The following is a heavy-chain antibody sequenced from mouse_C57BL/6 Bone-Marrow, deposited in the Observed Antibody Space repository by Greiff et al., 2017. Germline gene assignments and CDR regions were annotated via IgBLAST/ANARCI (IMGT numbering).Heavy chain of an antibody. Sequence: VQLKQSGGDLVKPGGSLKLSCAASGFTFSSYGMSWVRQTPDKRLEWVATISSGGSYTYYPDSVKGRFTISRDNAKNTLYLQMSSLKSEDTAMYYCARRGRRGYFDVWGTGTTVTVSS. D-gene: IGHD1-1*01. V-gene: IGHV5-6*01. CDR2: ISSGGSYT. CDR3: ARRGRRGYFDV. J-gene: IGHJ1*03. CDR1: GFTFSSYG.